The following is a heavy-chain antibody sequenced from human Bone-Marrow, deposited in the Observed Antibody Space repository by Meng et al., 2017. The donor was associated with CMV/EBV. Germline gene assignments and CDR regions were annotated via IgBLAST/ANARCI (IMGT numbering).Heavy chain of an antibody. Sequence: ASVKVSCKASGYTFTGYYMHWVRQAPGQGLEWMGCINANSGDTYYAQNFQGRVTMTRDTSPSTAYMELSRLRSDDTAVYYCAREPFGKSGDYFYSSGMVVWGQGTTVTVSS. CDR3: AREPFGKSGDYFYSSGMVV. CDR1: GYTFTGYY. J-gene: IGHJ6*02. V-gene: IGHV1-2*02. D-gene: IGHD3-10*01. CDR2: INANSGDT.